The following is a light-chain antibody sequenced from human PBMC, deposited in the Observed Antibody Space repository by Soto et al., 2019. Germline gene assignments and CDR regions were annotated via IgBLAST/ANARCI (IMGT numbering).Light chain of an antibody. CDR2: DAS. Sequence: EIGLTQSPATLSLSPGERATLSCRASRSVSSYLAWYQQKPGQAPRLLIYDASNRATGIPARFSGSGSGTDFTLTISSLEPEDFAVYYCQQRSNWPRTFGQGTKV. CDR1: RSVSSY. CDR3: QQRSNWPRT. V-gene: IGKV3-11*01. J-gene: IGKJ1*01.